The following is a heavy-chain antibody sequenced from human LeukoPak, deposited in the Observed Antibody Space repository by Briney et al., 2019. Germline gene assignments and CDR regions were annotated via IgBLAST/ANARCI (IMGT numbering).Heavy chain of an antibody. D-gene: IGHD1-26*01. CDR2: ISGSGDYT. V-gene: IGHV3-23*01. Sequence: GGSLRLSCAVSGFTFSGYAMSWVRQAPGKGLEWVSTISGSGDYTYYADSVKGRFSISRDNAKNSLYLQMNSLRDEDTAVYYGASSGSYRFDYWGQGTLVTVSS. J-gene: IGHJ4*02. CDR1: GFTFSGYA. CDR3: ASSGSYRFDY.